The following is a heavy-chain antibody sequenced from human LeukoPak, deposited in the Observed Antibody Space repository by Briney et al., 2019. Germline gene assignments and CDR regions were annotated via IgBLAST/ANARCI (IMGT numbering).Heavy chain of an antibody. CDR1: GFTFSSYG. J-gene: IGHJ4*02. V-gene: IGHV3-30*03. CDR2: ISYDGSNK. CDR3: ASGGYSYVYPAHY. Sequence: GRSLRLSCAASGFTFSSYGMHWVRQAPGKGLEWVAVISYDGSNKYYADSVKGRFTISRDNSKNTLYLQMNSLRAEDTAAYYCASGGYSYVYPAHYWGQGTLVTVSS. D-gene: IGHD5-18*01.